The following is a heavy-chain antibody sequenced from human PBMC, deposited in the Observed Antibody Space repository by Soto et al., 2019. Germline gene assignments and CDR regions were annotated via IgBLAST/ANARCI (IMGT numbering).Heavy chain of an antibody. D-gene: IGHD2-15*01. CDR3: ERLCSGGSCYFPGPVGMDV. J-gene: IGHJ6*02. V-gene: IGHV1-69*01. CDR2: IIPIFGTA. Sequence: QVQLVQSGAEVKKPGSSVKVYCKSSGGTFSSYAISWVRQAPGQGLEWMGGIIPIFGTANYAQKFQGRVTIPAEESTSTAYMELSSLRSEYTAVYYWERLCSGGSCYFPGPVGMDVWGQGTTVTVSS. CDR1: GGTFSSYA.